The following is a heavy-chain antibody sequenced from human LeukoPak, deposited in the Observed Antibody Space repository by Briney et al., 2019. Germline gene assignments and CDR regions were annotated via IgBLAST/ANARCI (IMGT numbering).Heavy chain of an antibody. CDR1: GFTFSSYW. D-gene: IGHD6-13*01. Sequence: GGPLRLSCAASGFTFSSYWMSWVRQAPGKGLEWVANIKQDGSEKYYVDSVKGRFTISRDNAKNSLYLQMNSLRAEDTAVYYCARSSAGFYMDVWGKGTTVTVSS. CDR2: IKQDGSEK. V-gene: IGHV3-7*01. J-gene: IGHJ6*03. CDR3: ARSSAGFYMDV.